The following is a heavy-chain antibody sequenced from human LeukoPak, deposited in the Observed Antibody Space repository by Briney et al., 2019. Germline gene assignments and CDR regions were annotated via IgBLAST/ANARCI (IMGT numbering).Heavy chain of an antibody. CDR1: GGSISSSSYY. CDR3: ARLFLLSNAFDI. Sequence: PSETLSLTCTVSGGSISSSSYYWGWIRQPPGKGLEWIGSIYYSGSTYYNPSLKSRVTISVDTSKNQFSLKLSSVTAADTAVYYCARLFLLSNAFDIWGQGTMVTVSS. D-gene: IGHD2-15*01. V-gene: IGHV4-39*01. J-gene: IGHJ3*02. CDR2: IYYSGST.